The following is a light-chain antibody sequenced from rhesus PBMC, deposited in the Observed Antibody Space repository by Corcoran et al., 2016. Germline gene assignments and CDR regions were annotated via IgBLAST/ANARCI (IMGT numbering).Light chain of an antibody. V-gene: IGKV6-55*01. J-gene: IGKJ4*01. Sequence: EIVLTQSPAFQSVTLKEKVTITCQASQSIGSSLHWYQQKPDQSPKLLIKFASQSISGVPSRFSGRGSGTDFTLTINSLEAEDAATYYCQQSSNFPLTFGGGTKVELK. CDR1: QSIGSS. CDR2: FAS. CDR3: QQSSNFPLT.